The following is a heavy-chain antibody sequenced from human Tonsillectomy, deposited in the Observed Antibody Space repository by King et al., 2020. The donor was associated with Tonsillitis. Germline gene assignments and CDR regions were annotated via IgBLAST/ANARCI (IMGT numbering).Heavy chain of an antibody. V-gene: IGHV3-48*01. J-gene: IGHJ3*02. CDR3: ARDLGDGYNHDAFDI. CDR2: ISSSSSTI. D-gene: IGHD5-24*01. Sequence: VQLVESGGGLVQPGGSLRLSCAASGFTFSSYSMNWVRQAPGKGLEWVSYISSSSSTIYYADSVKGRFTIPRNNAKNSLYLQMNSLRAEDTAVYYCARDLGDGYNHDAFDIWGQGTMVTVSS. CDR1: GFTFSSYS.